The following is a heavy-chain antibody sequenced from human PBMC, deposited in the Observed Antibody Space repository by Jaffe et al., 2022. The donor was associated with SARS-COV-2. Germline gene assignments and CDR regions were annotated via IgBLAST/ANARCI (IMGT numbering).Heavy chain of an antibody. CDR3: AKEGPSGAATSTGDGY. CDR2: ISGSGGST. V-gene: IGHV3-23*01. Sequence: EVQLLESGGGLAQPGGSLRLSCAASGFTFSSYAMSWVRQAPGKGLEWVSAISGSGGSTYYADSVKGRFTISRDNSKNTLFLQMNSLRGEDTAVYYCAKEGPSGAATSTGDGYWGQGTLVTVSS. D-gene: IGHD6-13*01. J-gene: IGHJ4*02. CDR1: GFTFSSYA.